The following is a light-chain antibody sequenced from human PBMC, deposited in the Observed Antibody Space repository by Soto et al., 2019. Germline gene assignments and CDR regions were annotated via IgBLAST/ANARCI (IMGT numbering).Light chain of an antibody. Sequence: QSVLTQPPSVSGAPGQRVTITCTGSSSNIGANSDVHWYQQLPGTAPKLLIHDNTNRPSGVPDRFSGSKSGTSASLAITGLQAEEETDNYSQSYDTSLSGNVVFGGGTKPTVL. J-gene: IGLJ2*01. CDR2: DNT. CDR1: SSNIGANSD. CDR3: QSYDTSLSGNVV. V-gene: IGLV1-40*01.